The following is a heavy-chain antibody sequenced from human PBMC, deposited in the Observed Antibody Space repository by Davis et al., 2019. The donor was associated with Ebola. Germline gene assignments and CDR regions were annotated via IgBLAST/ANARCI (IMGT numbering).Heavy chain of an antibody. CDR3: AKFWGEDYSSTWFYFHH. V-gene: IGHV3-33*06. Sequence: PGGSLRLSCAASGFTFSSYGMHWVRQAPGKGLEWVAVIWYDGNNKYYADSVKGRFTISRDNSKNTLYLQMNSLRAEDTAVYYCAKFWGEDYSSTWFYFHHWGQGTQVTVSP. J-gene: IGHJ4*02. D-gene: IGHD6-13*01. CDR1: GFTFSSYG. CDR2: IWYDGNNK.